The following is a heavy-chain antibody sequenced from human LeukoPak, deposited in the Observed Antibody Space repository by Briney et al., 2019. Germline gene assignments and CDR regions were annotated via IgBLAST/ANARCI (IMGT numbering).Heavy chain of an antibody. CDR1: GVTFSSYS. V-gene: IGHV3-21*01. CDR2: ISSSSSYI. Sequence: PGVSLRLSCAASGVTFSSYSMNWVRQAPGKGLEWVSSISSSSSYIYYADSVKGRFTISRDNAKNSLYLQMNSLRAEDTAVYYCVGGQQLGFDYWGRGTLVTVSS. D-gene: IGHD6-13*01. J-gene: IGHJ4*02. CDR3: VGGQQLGFDY.